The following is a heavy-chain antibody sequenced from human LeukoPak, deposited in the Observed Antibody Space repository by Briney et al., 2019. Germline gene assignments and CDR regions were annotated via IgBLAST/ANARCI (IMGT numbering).Heavy chain of an antibody. D-gene: IGHD5-18*01. CDR2: INPSGGST. CDR1: GYTFTSYY. J-gene: IGHJ6*03. Sequence: ASVKVSCKASGYTFTSYYMHWVRQAPGQGLEWMGIINPSGGSTSYAQKFQGRVTMTRDMSTSTVYMELSSLRAEDTAVYYCASSHLRGYSYYYYYMDVWGKGTTVTISS. CDR3: ASSHLRGYSYYYYYMDV. V-gene: IGHV1-46*01.